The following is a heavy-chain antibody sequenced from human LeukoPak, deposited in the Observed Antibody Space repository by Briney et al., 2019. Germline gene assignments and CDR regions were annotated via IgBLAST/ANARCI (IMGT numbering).Heavy chain of an antibody. CDR1: EFTFSAYW. J-gene: IGHJ4*02. CDR2: IRGDXXXT. Sequence: GGSLRLSCAASEFTFSAYWMHWVRQAPGKGLVXVSRIRGDXXXTXXADXVXXXFTIXRDNAKNTLYLQMNSLRLEDTAVYYCARENLAAAADYWGQGAVVTVSS. CDR3: ARENLAAAADY. V-gene: IGHV3-74*01. D-gene: IGHD6-25*01.